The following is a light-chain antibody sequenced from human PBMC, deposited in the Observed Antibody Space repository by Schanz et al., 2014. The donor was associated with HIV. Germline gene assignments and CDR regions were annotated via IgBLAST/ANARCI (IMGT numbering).Light chain of an antibody. Sequence: EIVLTQFPGTLSLSPGERATLSCRASQSVNTNYLAWYQQKPGQSPRLLIYDASNRATGIPDRFSGSGSGTDFTLTISRLEPEDFAVYYCQQYAGSPAISFGPGTKVEIK. CDR2: DAS. CDR1: QSVNTNY. V-gene: IGKV3-20*01. J-gene: IGKJ3*01. CDR3: QQYAGSPAIS.